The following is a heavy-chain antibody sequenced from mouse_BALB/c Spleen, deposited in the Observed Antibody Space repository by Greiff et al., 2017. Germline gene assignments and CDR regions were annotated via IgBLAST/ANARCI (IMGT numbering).Heavy chain of an antibody. CDR2: ISSGGST. CDR1: GFTFSSYA. J-gene: IGHJ4*01. D-gene: IGHD2-4*01. Sequence: EVQLVESGGGLVKPGGSLKLSCAASGFTFSSYAMSWVRQTPEKRLEWVASISSGGSTYYPDSVKGRFTISRYNARNILYLQLSSLRSEDTAMYYCASMMTTNYYARDYWGQGTSVTVSS. V-gene: IGHV5-6-5*01. CDR3: ASMMTTNYYARDY.